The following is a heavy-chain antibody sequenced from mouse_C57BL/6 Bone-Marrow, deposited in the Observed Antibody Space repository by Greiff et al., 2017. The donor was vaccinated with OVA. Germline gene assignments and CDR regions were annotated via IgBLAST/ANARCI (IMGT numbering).Heavy chain of an antibody. CDR2: ISSGGSYT. CDR1: GFTFSSYG. Sequence: EVQRVESGGDLVKPGGSLKLSCAASGFTFSSYGMSWVRQTPDKRLEWVATISSGGSYTYYPDSVKGRFTISRDNAKNTLYLQMSSLKSEDTAMYYCARPPLTGTRNYFDYWGQGTTLTVSS. J-gene: IGHJ2*01. D-gene: IGHD4-1*01. CDR3: ARPPLTGTRNYFDY. V-gene: IGHV5-6*01.